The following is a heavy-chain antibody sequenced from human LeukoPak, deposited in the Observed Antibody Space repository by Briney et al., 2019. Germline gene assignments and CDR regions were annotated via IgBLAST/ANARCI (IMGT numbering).Heavy chain of an antibody. CDR2: IYYSGST. Sequence: SETLSLTCTVSGGSIGSYYWSWIRQPSGKGLEWIGYIYYSGSTNYNPSLKSRVTISVDTSKNQFSLKLSSVTAADTAVYYCARALGSTSYQLLVLSAYYYYMDVWGKGTTVTVSS. CDR3: ARALGSTSYQLLVLSAYYYYMDV. V-gene: IGHV4-59*08. CDR1: GGSIGSYY. J-gene: IGHJ6*03. D-gene: IGHD2-2*01.